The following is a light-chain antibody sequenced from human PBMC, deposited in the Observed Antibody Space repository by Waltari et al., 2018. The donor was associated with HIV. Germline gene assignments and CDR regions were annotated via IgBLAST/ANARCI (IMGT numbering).Light chain of an antibody. CDR1: QSVSSSF. CDR3: QQYDNSATWT. Sequence: ETVLTQSPGTLALSPGERATLSCRASQSVSSSFLAWYQQKPGQAPRLLIYGASSRATDIPDRFSGSGSGTDFTLTISRLEPEDFAVYFCQQYDNSATWTFGQGTKVEIQ. V-gene: IGKV3-20*01. J-gene: IGKJ1*01. CDR2: GAS.